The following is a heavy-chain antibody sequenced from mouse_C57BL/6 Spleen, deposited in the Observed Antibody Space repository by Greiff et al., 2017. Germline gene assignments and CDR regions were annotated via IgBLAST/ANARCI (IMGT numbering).Heavy chain of an antibody. Sequence: EVKLQESGPGLVKPSQSLSLTCSVTGYSITSGYYWNWIRQFPGNKLEWMGYISYDGSNNYNPSLKNRISITRDTSKNQFFLKLNSVTTEDTATYYCARDLWPYYAMDYWGQGTSVTVSS. CDR3: ARDLWPYYAMDY. V-gene: IGHV3-6*01. D-gene: IGHD1-1*02. CDR2: ISYDGSN. CDR1: GYSITSGYY. J-gene: IGHJ4*01.